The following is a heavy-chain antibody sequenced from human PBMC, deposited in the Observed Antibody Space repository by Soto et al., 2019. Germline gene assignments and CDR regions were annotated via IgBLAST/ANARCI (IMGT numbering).Heavy chain of an antibody. D-gene: IGHD3-10*01. J-gene: IGHJ4*02. CDR3: ARVLYFYGAGSPDFNRY. CDR2: INHGGRT. Sequence: SETLSLTCTVSGGSVSSGSFYWSWIRQPPGKGLEWIGNINHGGRTNFNPSLESRATISVDTSKRQFSLTLTSVTAADTAVYYCARVLYFYGAGSPDFNRYWGVGLLVTVSS. V-gene: IGHV4-61*01. CDR1: GGSVSSGSFY.